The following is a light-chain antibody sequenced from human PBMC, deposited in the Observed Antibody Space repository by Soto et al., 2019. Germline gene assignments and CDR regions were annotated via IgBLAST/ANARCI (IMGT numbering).Light chain of an antibody. Sequence: EIVLTQSPATLSLSPGERATLSCGASQSVRTVLAGYQQQPGQAPSLLIYDASTRATAVTARFSGSGSGTDFTLTISILESEDFGVYYCQQLIDWPTITFGQGTRLDIK. CDR3: QQLIDWPTIT. CDR2: DAS. CDR1: QSVRTV. V-gene: IGKV3-11*01. J-gene: IGKJ5*01.